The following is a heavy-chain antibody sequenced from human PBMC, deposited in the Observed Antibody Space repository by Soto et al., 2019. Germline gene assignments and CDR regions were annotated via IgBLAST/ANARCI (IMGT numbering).Heavy chain of an antibody. D-gene: IGHD3-10*01. CDR2: ISGESRRI. CDR3: AKDMYGCDRHTYYYFDL. CDR1: GFTVDDYA. Sequence: EVQLVESGGGLVQPGRSLRLSCAASGFTVDDYAMHWVRQAPGKCLEWVSGISGESRRIAYADAVRGRFTISRDNAKNSLYLQMNSLRPEDTALYYCAKDMYGCDRHTYYYFDLWGRGTLVTVSS. V-gene: IGHV3-9*01. J-gene: IGHJ2*01.